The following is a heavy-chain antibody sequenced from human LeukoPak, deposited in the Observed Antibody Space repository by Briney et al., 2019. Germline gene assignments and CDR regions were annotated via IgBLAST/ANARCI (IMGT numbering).Heavy chain of an antibody. D-gene: IGHD2-8*01. J-gene: IGHJ4*02. V-gene: IGHV3-30*02. Sequence: GGSLRLSCAASGFTFSSYGMHWVRQAPGKGLEWVAFIRYDGSNKYYADSVKGRFTISRDNSKNTLYLQMNSLRAEDTAVYYCAGDRQSPYASYYFDYWGQGTLVTVSS. CDR2: IRYDGSNK. CDR3: AGDRQSPYASYYFDY. CDR1: GFTFSSYG.